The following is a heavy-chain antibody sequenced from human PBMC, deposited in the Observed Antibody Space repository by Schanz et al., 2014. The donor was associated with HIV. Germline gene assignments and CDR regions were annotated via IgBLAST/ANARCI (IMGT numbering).Heavy chain of an antibody. CDR3: ASGRRSGIGWRMDV. D-gene: IGHD6-19*01. J-gene: IGHJ6*02. V-gene: IGHV1-69*06. CDR1: GDSFTNYV. CDR2: IDPISGSA. Sequence: QVQLVQSGAEVKKPGSSVKVSCKASGDSFTNYVISWVRQAPGQGLEWLGGIDPISGSANYPQKFQGRVTITADKSTSSVYMELNSLRSEDTAVYYCASGRRSGIGWRMDVWGQGTTVSVSS.